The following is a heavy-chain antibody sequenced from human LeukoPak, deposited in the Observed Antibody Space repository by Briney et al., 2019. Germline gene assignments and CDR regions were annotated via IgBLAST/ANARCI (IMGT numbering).Heavy chain of an antibody. Sequence: PSETLSLTCAVSGGSISSGDYYWSWIRQPPGKGLEWIGYIYYSGSTYYDPSLKSRVTISVDTSKNQFSLKLSSVTAADTAVYYCARARYYYDSSGFDYWGQGTLVTVSS. CDR1: GGSISSGDYY. CDR2: IYYSGST. J-gene: IGHJ4*02. CDR3: ARARYYYDSSGFDY. V-gene: IGHV4-30-4*08. D-gene: IGHD3-22*01.